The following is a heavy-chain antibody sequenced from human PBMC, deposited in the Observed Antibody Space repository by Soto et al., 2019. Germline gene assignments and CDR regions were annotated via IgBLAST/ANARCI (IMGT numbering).Heavy chain of an antibody. CDR2: IIPIPGTA. D-gene: IGHD2-2*01. Sequence: VASVKVSCKASGGTFSSYAISWVRQAPGQGLEWMGGIIPIPGTANYAQKFQGRVTIAADESTSTAYMELSSLRSEDTAVYYCARSQGSSTSLEIYYYYYYGMDVWGQGTTVTVSS. CDR3: ARSQGSSTSLEIYYYYYYGMDV. J-gene: IGHJ6*02. CDR1: GGTFSSYA. V-gene: IGHV1-69*13.